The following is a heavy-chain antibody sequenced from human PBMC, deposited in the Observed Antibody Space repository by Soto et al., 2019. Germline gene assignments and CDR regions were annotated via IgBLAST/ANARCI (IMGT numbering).Heavy chain of an antibody. J-gene: IGHJ1*01. CDR3: ARGLPSESSGFPKPMGYLQH. V-gene: IGHV1-46*01. CDR1: GYTFTSYY. CDR2: INPSGGST. Sequence: ASVKVSCKASGYTFTSYYMHWVRQAPGQGLEWMGIINPSGGSTSYAQKFQGRVTMTRDTSTSTVYMELSSLRSEDTAVYYCARGLPSESSGFPKPMGYLQHWGQGTLVTVSS. D-gene: IGHD6-19*01.